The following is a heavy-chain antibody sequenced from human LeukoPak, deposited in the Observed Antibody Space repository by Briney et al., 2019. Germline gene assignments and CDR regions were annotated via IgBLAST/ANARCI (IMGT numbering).Heavy chain of an antibody. D-gene: IGHD5-18*01. CDR1: GFTFSSYW. V-gene: IGHV3-74*01. CDR2: INSDGSSA. Sequence: PGGSLRLSCAASGFTFSSYWMHWVRQAPGKGLVWVSRINSDGSSASYADSVKGRFTISRDNAKNTLYLQMNSLRAEDTAVYYCARAGYSYGYVNWGSMVDDLDYWGQGTLVTVSS. J-gene: IGHJ4*02. CDR3: ARAGYSYGYVNWGSMVDDLDY.